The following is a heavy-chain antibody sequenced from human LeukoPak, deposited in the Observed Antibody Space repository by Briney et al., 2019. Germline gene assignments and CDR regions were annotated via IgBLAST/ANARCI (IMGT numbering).Heavy chain of an antibody. V-gene: IGHV3-7*01. CDR1: GFTFRDYW. J-gene: IGHJ6*02. CDR3: ARDSAVATYYGVDV. Sequence: GGSLRLSCGASGFTFRDYWMSWVRQAPGKGLEWVANIQSDGNEKDYIDSVQGRFTISRANAKTSLYLQMNSLRAEDTAVYYCARDSAVATYYGVDVWGQGTTVTVSS. CDR2: IQSDGNEK. D-gene: IGHD6-19*01.